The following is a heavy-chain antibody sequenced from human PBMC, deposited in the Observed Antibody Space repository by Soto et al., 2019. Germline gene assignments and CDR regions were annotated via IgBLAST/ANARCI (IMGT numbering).Heavy chain of an antibody. Sequence: SETLSLTCAVYGGSFSGYYWSWIRQPPGKGLEWIGEINHSGSTNYNPSLKSRVTISVDTSKNQFSLKLSSVTAADTAVYYCARGTVPVDWFDPWGQGTLVTVSS. D-gene: IGHD2-2*01. CDR1: GGSFSGYY. CDR2: INHSGST. CDR3: ARGTVPVDWFDP. J-gene: IGHJ5*02. V-gene: IGHV4-34*01.